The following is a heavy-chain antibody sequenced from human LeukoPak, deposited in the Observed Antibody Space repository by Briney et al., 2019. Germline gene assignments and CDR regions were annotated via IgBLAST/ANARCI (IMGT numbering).Heavy chain of an antibody. CDR2: IYSGGGT. Sequence: GGSLRLSCAASGFTFGSNTMSWVRQAPGKGLEWVSIIYSGGGTSYADSVKGRFTISRDNSKNTLYLQMNSLRTENTAVYYCARGGSYFDITGYYFYWGQGTLVTVSS. CDR3: ARGGSYFDITGYYFY. V-gene: IGHV3-66*01. J-gene: IGHJ4*02. D-gene: IGHD3-22*01. CDR1: GFTFGSNT.